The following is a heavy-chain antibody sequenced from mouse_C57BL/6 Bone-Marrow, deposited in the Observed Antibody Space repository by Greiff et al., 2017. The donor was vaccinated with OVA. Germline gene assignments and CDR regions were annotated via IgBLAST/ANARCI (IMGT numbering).Heavy chain of an antibody. Sequence: EVQGVESGGGLVKPGGSLKLSCAASGFTFSDYGMHWVRQAPEKGLEWVAYISSGSSTIYYADTVKGRFTISRDNAKNTLFLQMTRLRSEATAMYYCARINYWYFDVWGTGTTVTVSS. V-gene: IGHV5-17*01. CDR1: GFTFSDYG. CDR3: ARINYWYFDV. J-gene: IGHJ1*03. CDR2: ISSGSSTI.